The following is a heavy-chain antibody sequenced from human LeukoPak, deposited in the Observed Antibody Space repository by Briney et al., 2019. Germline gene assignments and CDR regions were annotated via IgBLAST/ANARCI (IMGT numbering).Heavy chain of an antibody. CDR2: INTNTGNP. CDR3: ARDGSSGWLREYFQH. Sequence: ASVKVSCKASGYTFTSYAMNWVRQAPGQGLEWMGWINTNTGNPTYAQGFTGRFVFSLDTSVSTAYLQISSLKAEDTAVYYCARDGSSGWLREYFQHWGQGTLVTVSS. D-gene: IGHD6-19*01. CDR1: GYTFTSYA. V-gene: IGHV7-4-1*02. J-gene: IGHJ1*01.